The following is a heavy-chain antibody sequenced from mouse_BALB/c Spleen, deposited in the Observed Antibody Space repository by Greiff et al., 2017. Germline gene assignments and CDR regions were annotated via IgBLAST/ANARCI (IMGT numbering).Heavy chain of an antibody. Sequence: EVKVVESGGGLVQPGGSRKLSCAASGFTFSSFGMHWVRQAPEKGLEWVAYISSGSSTIYYADTVKGRFTISRDNPKNTLFLQMTSLRSEDTAMYYCAREKDGYYDFDYWGQGTTLTVSS. J-gene: IGHJ2*01. V-gene: IGHV5-17*02. CDR2: ISSGSSTI. CDR1: GFTFSSFG. D-gene: IGHD2-3*01. CDR3: AREKDGYYDFDY.